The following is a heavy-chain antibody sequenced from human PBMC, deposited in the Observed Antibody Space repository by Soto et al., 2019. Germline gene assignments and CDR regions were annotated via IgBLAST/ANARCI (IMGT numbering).Heavy chain of an antibody. CDR1: GYTFTSYD. Sequence: GASVKVSCKASGYTFTSYDINWVRQATGQGLEWMGRIIPILGIANYAQKFQGRVTITADKSTSTAYMELSSLRSEDTAVYYCAGPRDSSGYYYTIDAFDIWGQGTMVTVSS. D-gene: IGHD3-22*01. V-gene: IGHV1-69*04. CDR2: IIPILGIA. CDR3: AGPRDSSGYYYTIDAFDI. J-gene: IGHJ3*02.